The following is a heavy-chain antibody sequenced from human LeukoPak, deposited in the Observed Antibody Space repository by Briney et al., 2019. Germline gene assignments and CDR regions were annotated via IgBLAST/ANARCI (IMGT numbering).Heavy chain of an antibody. J-gene: IGHJ6*03. V-gene: IGHV1-69*05. CDR3: ARGDIVATSYMDV. CDR2: IIPIFGTA. Sequence: SVKVSCKASGGTFSSYAISWVRQAPGQGLEWMGRIIPIFGTANYAQKFQGRVTITTDESTSTAYMELSSLRSEDTAVNYCARGDIVATSYMDVWGKGTTVTVSS. D-gene: IGHD5-12*01. CDR1: GGTFSSYA.